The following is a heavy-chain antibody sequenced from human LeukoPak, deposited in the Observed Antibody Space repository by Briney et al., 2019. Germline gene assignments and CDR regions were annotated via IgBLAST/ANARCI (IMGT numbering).Heavy chain of an antibody. CDR1: GYTFTGYY. D-gene: IGHD6-6*01. Sequence: ASVKVSCKASGYTFTGYYMHWVRQAPGQGLEWMGWINPNSGGTYYAQKFQGRVTMTRDTSISTAYMELSRLRSDDTAVYFCARETRAYTSSSAYYYYMDVWGKGTTVTVSS. CDR2: INPNSGGT. J-gene: IGHJ6*03. V-gene: IGHV1-2*02. CDR3: ARETRAYTSSSAYYYYMDV.